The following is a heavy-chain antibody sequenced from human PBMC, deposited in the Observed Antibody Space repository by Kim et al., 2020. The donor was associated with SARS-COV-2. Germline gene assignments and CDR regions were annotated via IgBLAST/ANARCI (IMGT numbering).Heavy chain of an antibody. Sequence: SETLSLTCTVSGGSISSSSYYWGWIRQPPGKGLEWIGSIYYSGSTYYNPSLKSRVTISVDTSKNQFSLKLSSVTAADTAVYYCARLYRSSWSLSPEAKKNDYWGQGTLVTVSS. CDR2: IYYSGST. V-gene: IGHV4-39*01. D-gene: IGHD6-13*01. CDR3: ARLYRSSWSLSPEAKKNDY. CDR1: GGSISSSSYY. J-gene: IGHJ4*02.